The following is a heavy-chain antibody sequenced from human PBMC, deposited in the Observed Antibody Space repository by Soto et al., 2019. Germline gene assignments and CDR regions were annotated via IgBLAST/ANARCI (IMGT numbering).Heavy chain of an antibody. CDR3: ARLSRITIFGVVMSNWFDP. CDR2: ISASNHET. D-gene: IGHD3-3*01. CDR1: GYSFSSYG. J-gene: IGHJ5*02. V-gene: IGHV1-18*01. Sequence: GASVKVSCKASGYSFSSYGITWVRQAPGQGLEWMGWISASNHETNYAQKLQGRVTMTTDTSTSTAYMELRSLRSDDTAVYYCARLSRITIFGVVMSNWFDPWGQGTLVTVSS.